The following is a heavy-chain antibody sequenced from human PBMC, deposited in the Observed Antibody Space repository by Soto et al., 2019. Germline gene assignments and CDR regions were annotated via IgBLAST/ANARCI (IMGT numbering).Heavy chain of an antibody. D-gene: IGHD2-15*01. CDR3: AKVSPRVVAATLGAFDI. CDR1: GFTFSSYA. V-gene: IGHV3-23*01. CDR2: ISGSGGST. Sequence: GGSLRLSCAASGFTFSSYAMSWVRQAPGKGLEWVSAISGSGGSTYYADSVKGRFTISRDNSKNTLYLQMNSLRAEDTAVYYCAKVSPRVVAATLGAFDIWGQGTMVTVSS. J-gene: IGHJ3*02.